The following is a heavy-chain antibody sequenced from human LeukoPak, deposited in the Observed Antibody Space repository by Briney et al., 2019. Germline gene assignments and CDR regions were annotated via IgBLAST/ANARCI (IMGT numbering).Heavy chain of an antibody. J-gene: IGHJ4*02. V-gene: IGHV4-39*01. D-gene: IGHD6-19*01. CDR3: ASSSYSSGWYVGY. Sequence: PSETLSLTCTISAGSISSTNYYWGWIRQPPGKGLAWIGSISYTGITYYNPSLKSRVSISVDTSKNQFSLKLRSVTAADTAVYYCASSSYSSGWYVGYWGQGTLVTVSS. CDR1: AGSISSTNYY. CDR2: ISYTGIT.